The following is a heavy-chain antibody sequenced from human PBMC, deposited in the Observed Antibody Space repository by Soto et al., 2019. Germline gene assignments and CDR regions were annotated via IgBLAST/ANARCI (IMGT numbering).Heavy chain of an antibody. CDR3: ARDRVQMVDGLDV. Sequence: QVQLGESGGGVVQPGRSLRLSCAASGVTFSKNGMHWVRQAPGKGLEWVAVIWYDGINKYYADSVKGRFIISRDNSKNTVYLQMNSLRAEDPAVYYCARDRVQMVDGLDVWGQGTTVTVSS. CDR2: IWYDGINK. D-gene: IGHD2-15*01. CDR1: GVTFSKNG. V-gene: IGHV3-33*01. J-gene: IGHJ6*02.